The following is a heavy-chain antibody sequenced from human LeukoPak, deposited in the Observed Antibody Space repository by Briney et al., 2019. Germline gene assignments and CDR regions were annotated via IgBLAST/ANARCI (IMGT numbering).Heavy chain of an antibody. CDR3: ARAPSPYYDFFDI. V-gene: IGHV1-69*05. J-gene: IGHJ3*02. Sequence: GASVKVSCKASGGTFSSYAISWVRQAPGQGLELMGGIIPIFGTANYAQKFQGRVTITTDESTSTAYMELSSLRSEDTAVYYCARAPSPYYDFFDIWGQGTMVTVSS. CDR2: IIPIFGTA. D-gene: IGHD3-3*01. CDR1: GGTFSSYA.